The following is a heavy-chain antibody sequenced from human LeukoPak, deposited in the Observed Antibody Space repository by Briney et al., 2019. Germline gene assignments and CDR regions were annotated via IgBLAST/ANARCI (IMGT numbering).Heavy chain of an antibody. CDR3: ARASNWGVCYFDS. CDR1: GGSISTTDYY. Sequence: TLSLTCTVSGGSISTTDYYWSWIRQPPGKGLEWLGYIYYSGITYYDPSLKSRVSISIDTSKNQFSLKLTSVTAADTAVYYCARASNWGVCYFDSWGQGTLVTVSS. J-gene: IGHJ4*02. V-gene: IGHV4-30-4*01. D-gene: IGHD7-27*01. CDR2: IYYSGIT.